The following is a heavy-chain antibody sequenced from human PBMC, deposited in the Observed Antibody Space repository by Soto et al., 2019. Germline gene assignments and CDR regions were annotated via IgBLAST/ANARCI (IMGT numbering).Heavy chain of an antibody. V-gene: IGHV3-23*01. CDR3: AKVGGDCSSTSCDRRYFDWFQTKNEYYYYYYYMDV. CDR2: ISGSGGST. CDR1: GFTFSSYA. Sequence: EVQLLESGGGLVQPGGSLRLSCAASGFTFSSYAMSWVRQAPGKGLEWVSAISGSGGSTYYADSVKGRFTISRDNSKNTLYLQMNRLRAEDTAVYYCAKVGGDCSSTSCDRRYFDWFQTKNEYYYYYYYMDVWGKGTTVTVSS. D-gene: IGHD2-2*01. J-gene: IGHJ6*03.